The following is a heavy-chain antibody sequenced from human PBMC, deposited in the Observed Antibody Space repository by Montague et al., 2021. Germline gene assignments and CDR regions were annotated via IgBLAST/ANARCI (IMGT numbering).Heavy chain of an antibody. V-gene: IGHV4-34*01. CDR2: INHSGST. CDR3: ARYLHTSKYSGSHYLSRQYGMDV. CDR1: GGSFSGHY. D-gene: IGHD1-26*01. J-gene: IGHJ6*02. Sequence: SETLSLTCAVYGGSFSGHYWSWIRQPPGKGLEWIGEINHSGSTNYNPSLKSRVTVSVDTSKNQFSLNLSSVTAADTAVHYCARYLHTSKYSGSHYLSRQYGMDVWGQGTTVPVSS.